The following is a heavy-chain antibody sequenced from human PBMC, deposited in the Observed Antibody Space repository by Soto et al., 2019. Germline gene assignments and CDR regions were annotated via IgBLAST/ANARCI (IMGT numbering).Heavy chain of an antibody. Sequence: GGSLRLSCAASGFTLSRHTMNWVRQAPGKGLEWVSFIGSRTSDIYYADSVKGRFTISRDNAKNSLYLDLTRLRAEDTAVYFCVRDYYDTSGYPNTFDLWGQGTMVTVS. CDR2: IGSRTSDI. CDR1: GFTLSRHT. CDR3: VRDYYDTSGYPNTFDL. V-gene: IGHV3-21*01. J-gene: IGHJ3*01. D-gene: IGHD3-22*01.